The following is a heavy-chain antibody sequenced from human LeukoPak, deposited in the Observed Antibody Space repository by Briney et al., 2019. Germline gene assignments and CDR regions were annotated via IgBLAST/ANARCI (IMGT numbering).Heavy chain of an antibody. V-gene: IGHV4-39*01. CDR2: IYKTGST. CDR1: GGSISSTTYY. J-gene: IGHJ4*02. Sequence: PSETLSLTCTVSGGSISSTTYYWAWIRQPPGKGLEWIGSIYKTGSTNYSPSLKSRVFISVDTSNNQFSLKLSSVTAADTAVYFCTRHQTNNYDPGTPFDFWGQGTLVSVSS. D-gene: IGHD3-22*01. CDR3: TRHQTNNYDPGTPFDF.